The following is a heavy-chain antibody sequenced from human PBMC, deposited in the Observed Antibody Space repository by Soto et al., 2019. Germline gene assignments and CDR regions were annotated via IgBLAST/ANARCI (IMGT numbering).Heavy chain of an antibody. CDR1: GFTFNSHA. J-gene: IGHJ4*02. V-gene: IGHV3-30*03. Sequence: QVQLVESGGGVVQPGRSLRLTCAVSGFTFNSHAMHWVRQAPVKGLEWVAVISYGGANNYYADSAKGRFTISRDNSQNTLFLQMNSLRPEDTAVYYCARGPRSCSYTSCYTIDYWGQGTLVTVSS. CDR3: ARGPRSCSYTSCYTIDY. CDR2: ISYGGANN. D-gene: IGHD2-2*02.